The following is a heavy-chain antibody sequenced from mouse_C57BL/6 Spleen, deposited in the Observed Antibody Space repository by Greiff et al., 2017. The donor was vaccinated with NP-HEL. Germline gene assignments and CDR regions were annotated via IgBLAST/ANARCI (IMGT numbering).Heavy chain of an antibody. Sequence: VQLQQPGAELVKPGASVKLSCKASGYTFTSYWMQWVKQRPGQGLEWIGEIDPSDSYTNYNQKFKGKATLTVDTSSSTAYMQLSSLTSEDSAVYYCARYYGNYDWFAYWGQGTLVTVSA. CDR2: IDPSDSYT. V-gene: IGHV1-50*01. J-gene: IGHJ3*01. CDR3: ARYYGNYDWFAY. D-gene: IGHD2-1*01. CDR1: GYTFTSYW.